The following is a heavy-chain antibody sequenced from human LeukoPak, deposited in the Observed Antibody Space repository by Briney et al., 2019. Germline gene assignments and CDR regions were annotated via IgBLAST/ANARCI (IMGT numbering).Heavy chain of an antibody. D-gene: IGHD3-9*01. CDR1: GYTFTSYG. Sequence: GASVKVSCKGSGYTFTSYGIGWVRQAPGQGGEWMGWISAYNGNTNYAQKLQGRVTMTTDTSTSTAYMELRSLRSDDTAVYYCARSYYDILTGYPSSAEYFQHWGQGTLVTVSS. CDR2: ISAYNGNT. J-gene: IGHJ1*01. V-gene: IGHV1-18*01. CDR3: ARSYYDILTGYPSSAEYFQH.